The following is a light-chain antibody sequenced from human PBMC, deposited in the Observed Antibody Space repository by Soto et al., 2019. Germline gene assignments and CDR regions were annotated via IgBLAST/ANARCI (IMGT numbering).Light chain of an antibody. J-gene: IGKJ5*01. CDR2: DAS. V-gene: IGKV1-33*01. Sequence: DIQMTQSPSSLSASVGDRVTITCQASQNINNYLSWYQQKPGRAPKLPIYDASNLEAGVPSRFRGSESGTDFTFTISRLQPEDSATYYCQQYENLPTFGQGTRLEIK. CDR3: QQYENLPT. CDR1: QNINNY.